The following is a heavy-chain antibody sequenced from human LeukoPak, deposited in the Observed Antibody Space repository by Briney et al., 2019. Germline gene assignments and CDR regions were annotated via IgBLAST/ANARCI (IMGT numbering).Heavy chain of an antibody. Sequence: CAVYGGSFSGYYWSWIRQPPGKGLDWIGEINHSGSTNYNPSLKRRVNISVDTSKNQFSLKLSSVTAADTAVYYCARPGDCSSTSSSGYMDVGSKGTTVTVSS. CDR1: GGSFSGYY. D-gene: IGHD2-2*01. CDR3: ARPGDCSSTSSSGYMDV. J-gene: IGHJ6*03. V-gene: IGHV4-34*01. CDR2: INHSGST.